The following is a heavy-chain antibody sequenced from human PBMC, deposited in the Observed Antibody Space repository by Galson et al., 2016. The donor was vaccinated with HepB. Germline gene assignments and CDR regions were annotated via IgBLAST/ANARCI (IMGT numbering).Heavy chain of an antibody. Sequence: SLRLSCAASGFTGNSNYVTWVRQAPGKGLEWVSVIKKGGTTYYIESVRGRFTFSEDKSTNTLYLQMNNLRTEDTAVNYCARSTVTNGMDVWGQGTTVTVS. D-gene: IGHD4-17*01. CDR2: IKKGGTT. CDR1: GFTGNSNY. J-gene: IGHJ6*02. CDR3: ARSTVTNGMDV. V-gene: IGHV3-53*01.